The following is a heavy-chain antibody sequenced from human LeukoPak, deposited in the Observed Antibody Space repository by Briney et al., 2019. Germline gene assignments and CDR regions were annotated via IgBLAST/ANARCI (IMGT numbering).Heavy chain of an antibody. V-gene: IGHV4-59*01. CDR2: IYYSGST. D-gene: IGHD5-12*01. CDR3: TRAGGYSGYDLDY. CDR1: GGSISSYY. Sequence: SETLSLTCTVPGGSISSYYWSWTRQPPGKGLEWIGYIYYSGSTNYNPSLNSRVTISVDTSKNQFSLKLSSVTAADTAVYYCTRAGGYSGYDLDYWGQGNLVTVSS. J-gene: IGHJ4*02.